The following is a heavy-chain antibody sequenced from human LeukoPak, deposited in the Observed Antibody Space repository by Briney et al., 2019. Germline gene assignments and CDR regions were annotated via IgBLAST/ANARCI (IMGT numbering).Heavy chain of an antibody. V-gene: IGHV4-30-2*01. J-gene: IGHJ5*02. CDR3: ATVPYNFASGGSDGCFDH. Sequence: SETLSLTCEVSGGSITTGGYSWSWIRQPPGKGLEWLGSFYHSGNTYYNPSLESRVSMSVDASKNQLSLQVTSVTTADTAVYYCATVPYNFASGGSDGCFDHWGQGSLVIVSS. CDR2: FYHSGNT. CDR1: GGSITTGGYS. D-gene: IGHD3/OR15-3a*01.